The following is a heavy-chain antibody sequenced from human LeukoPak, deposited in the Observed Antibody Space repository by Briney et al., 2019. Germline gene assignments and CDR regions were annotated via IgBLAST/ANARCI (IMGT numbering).Heavy chain of an antibody. V-gene: IGHV3-7*03. J-gene: IGHJ1*01. Sequence: PGGSLRLSCAASGFTFSSYWMSWVRQAPGKGLEWVANIKQDGGQKFYVDSVKGRFTISRDNSKNTLYLQMNSLRVEDTAVYYCARDLDDYNDFPPIFQYWGQGTQVIVSS. D-gene: IGHD5-24*01. CDR1: GFTFSSYW. CDR2: IKQDGGQK. CDR3: ARDLDDYNDFPPIFQY.